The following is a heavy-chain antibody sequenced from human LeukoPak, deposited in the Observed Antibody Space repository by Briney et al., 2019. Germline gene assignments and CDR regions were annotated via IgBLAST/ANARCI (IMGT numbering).Heavy chain of an antibody. CDR3: AREGGATFSSFDY. CDR2: IYSGGST. J-gene: IGHJ4*02. CDR1: GFTFSDYY. V-gene: IGHV3-66*01. Sequence: GGSLRLSCAASGFTFSDYYMSWIRQAPGKGLEWVSVIYSGGSTYYADSVKGRFTISRDNSKNTLYLQMNSLRAEDTAVYYCAREGGATFSSFDYWGQGTLVTVSS. D-gene: IGHD1-26*01.